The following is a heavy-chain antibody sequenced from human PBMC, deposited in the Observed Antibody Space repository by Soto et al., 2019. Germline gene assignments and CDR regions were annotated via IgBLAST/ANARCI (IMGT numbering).Heavy chain of an antibody. Sequence: QSGGSLRLSCAASGFTFSSYGMHWVRQAPGKGLEWVAVISYDGSNKYYADSVKGRFTISRDNSKNTLYLQMNSLRAEDTAVYYCATIDYYDSSGEDYWGQGTLVTVSS. D-gene: IGHD3-22*01. CDR3: ATIDYYDSSGEDY. CDR1: GFTFSSYG. CDR2: ISYDGSNK. J-gene: IGHJ4*02. V-gene: IGHV3-30*03.